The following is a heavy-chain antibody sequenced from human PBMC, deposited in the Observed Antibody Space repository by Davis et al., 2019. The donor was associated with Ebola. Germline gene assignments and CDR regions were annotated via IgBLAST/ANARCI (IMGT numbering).Heavy chain of an antibody. CDR2: INHSGRA. CDR3: ARRSIVVVPAAGPPYKWFHP. Sequence: SETLSLTCAVYGSSSAAYFLRRIRRQPSKELEWIGEINHSGRANYNPSLKSLVTISVDTSKNQFSLKLSSVTAADTAVYHCARRSIVVVPAAGPPYKWFHPWGQGTLVSGAS. V-gene: IGHV4-34*01. CDR1: GSSSAAYF. D-gene: IGHD2-2*01. J-gene: IGHJ5*02.